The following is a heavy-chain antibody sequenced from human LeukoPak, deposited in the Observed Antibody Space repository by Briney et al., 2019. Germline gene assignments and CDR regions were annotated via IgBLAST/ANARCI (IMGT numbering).Heavy chain of an antibody. Sequence: GRSLRLSCAASGFTFSGYWMHWVRHAPGKGLAWVSVIRSDGSITTYADSVKGRFTISRDTAKNTLYLQMNSLRAEDTAVYYCARDGRSGNFDKWGQGTLVSVSS. J-gene: IGHJ4*02. V-gene: IGHV3-74*01. CDR1: GFTFSGYW. CDR3: ARDGRSGNFDK. D-gene: IGHD1-26*01. CDR2: IRSDGSIT.